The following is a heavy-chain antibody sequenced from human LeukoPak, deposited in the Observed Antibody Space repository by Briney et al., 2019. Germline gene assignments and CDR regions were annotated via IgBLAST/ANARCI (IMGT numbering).Heavy chain of an antibody. CDR3: ASNHDLAAADYFDY. J-gene: IGHJ4*02. Sequence: ASVKVSCKASGYTFTSYAMNWVRQAPGQGLEWMGWINTNTGNPTYAQGFTGRSVFSLDTSVSTAYLQISSLKAEDTAVYYCASNHDLAAADYFDYWGQGTLVTVSS. D-gene: IGHD6-13*01. CDR1: GYTFTSYA. V-gene: IGHV7-4-1*02. CDR2: INTNTGNP.